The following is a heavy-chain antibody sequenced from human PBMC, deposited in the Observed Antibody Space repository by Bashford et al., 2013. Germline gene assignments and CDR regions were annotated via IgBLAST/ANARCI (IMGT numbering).Heavy chain of an antibody. CDR2: XNQDGSEK. D-gene: IGHD4-17*01. Sequence: VRQAPGRAGVVANXNQDGSEKYYVDSVKGRFTMSRDNSKYTLYLQMNSLRAEDTAVYYCAKDRDDYGDPDAFNIWGQGTMVTVSS. CDR3: AKDRDDYGDPDAFNI. J-gene: IGHJ3*02. V-gene: IGHV3-7*05.